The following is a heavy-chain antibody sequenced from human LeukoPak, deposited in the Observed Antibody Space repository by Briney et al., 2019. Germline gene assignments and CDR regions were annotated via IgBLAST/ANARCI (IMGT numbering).Heavy chain of an antibody. J-gene: IGHJ4*02. V-gene: IGHV3-30*02. D-gene: IGHD3-22*01. Sequence: GGSLRLSCAASGFTFSNSGMHWVRQAPGKGLEWVAFIRYDGSNKYYADSVKGRFTISRDNSKNTLYLETNSLRDEDTAVYQCAKDQSYYDSGGYRYFDYWGQGTLVTVSS. CDR3: AKDQSYYDSGGYRYFDY. CDR2: IRYDGSNK. CDR1: GFTFSNSG.